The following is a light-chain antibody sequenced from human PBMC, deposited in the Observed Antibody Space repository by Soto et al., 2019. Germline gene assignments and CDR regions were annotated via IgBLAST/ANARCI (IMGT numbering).Light chain of an antibody. Sequence: EIVLTQSPATLSLSPGERATLSCRASQGVSSYLAWYQQKPGQAPRLLINDASNMATGIPARSGGSGSGTDFTLTISSLEPEDFGVHYCEQRSNWPLYTFGQGTKLEIK. CDR2: DAS. CDR1: QGVSSY. J-gene: IGKJ2*01. CDR3: EQRSNWPLYT. V-gene: IGKV3-11*01.